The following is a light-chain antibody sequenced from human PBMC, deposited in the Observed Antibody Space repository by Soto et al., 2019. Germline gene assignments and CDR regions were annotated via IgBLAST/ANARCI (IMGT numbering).Light chain of an antibody. V-gene: IGLV2-14*01. CDR3: SSYTSESSVV. J-gene: IGLJ2*01. Sequence: QSALTQPASVSGSPGQSITISCTGTSSDVAAYNYVSWYQQHPGQAPKLIIYEVSNRPSGVSSRVSGSKSGSTASLTISGLLAEDEAHDYCSSYTSESSVVFGGGTKLTVL. CDR1: SSDVAAYNY. CDR2: EVS.